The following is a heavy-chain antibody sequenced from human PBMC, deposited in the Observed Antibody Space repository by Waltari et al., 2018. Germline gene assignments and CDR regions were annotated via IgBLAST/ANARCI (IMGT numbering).Heavy chain of an antibody. CDR3: ARGGLYGQQLLESAFEI. CDR2: IIPMFETA. CDR1: GGSFGPDA. D-gene: IGHD6-13*01. V-gene: IGHV1-69*05. J-gene: IGHJ3*02. Sequence: QVQLVQSGAEVKKPGSSVKVSCTAAGGSFGPDAIPWVRQAPGQVLEWMGGIIPMFETANYAQKFQERVTITTDGSMTTAYMELSSLTSEDTAVYYCARGGLYGQQLLESAFEIWGQGTKVTVAS.